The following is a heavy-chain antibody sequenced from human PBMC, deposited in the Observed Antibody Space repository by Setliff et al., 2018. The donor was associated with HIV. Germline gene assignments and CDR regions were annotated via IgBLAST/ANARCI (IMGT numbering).Heavy chain of an antibody. Sequence: SETLSLTCTVSGGSITSYYWSWIRQPAGKRLEWFGRIYISGSTNYNPSFESRVTMSIDTSKNQFSLKLSSVTAADTVVYYCARGGGTGSFDYWGQGTLVTVSS. D-gene: IGHD3-16*01. CDR3: ARGGGTGSFDY. V-gene: IGHV4-4*07. CDR2: IYISGST. J-gene: IGHJ4*02. CDR1: GGSITSYY.